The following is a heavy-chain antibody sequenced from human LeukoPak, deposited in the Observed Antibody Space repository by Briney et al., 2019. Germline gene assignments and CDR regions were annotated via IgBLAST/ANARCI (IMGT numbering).Heavy chain of an antibody. CDR1: GYTFTSNW. D-gene: IGHD1-26*01. J-gene: IGHJ4*02. V-gene: IGHV5-51*01. CDR2: IYPADSNT. Sequence: GESLKISCKGSGYTFTSNWIGWVRQMPGKGLEWMGIIYPADSNTRFSPSFQGQVTFSVDKSTSTAYLQLSSLKASDTAMYYCARPSRSGTYSLDFWGQGTLVTVSS. CDR3: ARPSRSGTYSLDF.